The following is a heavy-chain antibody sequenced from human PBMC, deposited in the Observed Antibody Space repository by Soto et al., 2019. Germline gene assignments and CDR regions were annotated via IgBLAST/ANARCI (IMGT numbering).Heavy chain of an antibody. CDR1: GGSISSYY. D-gene: IGHD3-22*01. J-gene: IGHJ3*02. CDR2: IYSSGST. V-gene: IGHV4-59*01. CDR3: ARDLPPSYDSSGYSVFDI. Sequence: QVQLQESGPGLVKPSETLSLTCSVSGGSISSYYWSWIRQSPGKGLEWIGYIYSSGSTNYHPSLQSRVTISVDTSKNQFSLKLSSVTAADTAVYYCARDLPPSYDSSGYSVFDIWGQGTMVTVSS.